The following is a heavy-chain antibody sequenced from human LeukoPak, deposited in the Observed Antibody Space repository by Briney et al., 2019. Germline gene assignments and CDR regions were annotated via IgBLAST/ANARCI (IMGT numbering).Heavy chain of an antibody. D-gene: IGHD3-22*01. CDR2: IYYSGST. J-gene: IGHJ4*02. V-gene: IGHV4-59*01. CDR1: GGSISSYY. Sequence: SETLSLTCTLSGGSISSYYWTWIRQPPGKGLEWIGYIYYSGSTNYNPSLKSRLTISVDTSKNQFSLKLSSVTAADTAVYYCARFTYDNTGYYHKRNFDYWGQGTLVTVSS. CDR3: ARFTYDNTGYYHKRNFDY.